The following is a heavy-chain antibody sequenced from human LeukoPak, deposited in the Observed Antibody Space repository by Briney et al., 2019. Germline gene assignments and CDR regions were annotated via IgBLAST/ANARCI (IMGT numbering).Heavy chain of an antibody. Sequence: PGGSLRLSCAASGFTFSSYSMNWVRQAPGKGLEWVSYISSSSSTIYYADSVKGRFTISRDNSKNTLYLQMNSLRAEDTAVYYCARSPSSGYYFGGMDVWGQGTTVTVSS. J-gene: IGHJ6*02. V-gene: IGHV3-48*01. D-gene: IGHD3-22*01. CDR1: GFTFSSYS. CDR3: ARSPSSGYYFGGMDV. CDR2: ISSSSSTI.